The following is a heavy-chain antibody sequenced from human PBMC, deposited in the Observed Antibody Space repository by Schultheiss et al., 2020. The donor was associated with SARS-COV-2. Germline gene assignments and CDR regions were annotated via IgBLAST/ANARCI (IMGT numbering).Heavy chain of an antibody. J-gene: IGHJ6*02. CDR2: IYYSGST. CDR3: ARGDYDFWSGYSHGMDV. D-gene: IGHD3-3*01. Sequence: SETLSLTCTVSGGSISSYYWSWIRQPAGKGLEWIGSIYYSGSTYYNPSLKSRVTISVDTSKNQFSLKLSSVTAADTAVYYCARGDYDFWSGYSHGMDVWGQGTTVTVSS. V-gene: IGHV4-4*07. CDR1: GGSISSYY.